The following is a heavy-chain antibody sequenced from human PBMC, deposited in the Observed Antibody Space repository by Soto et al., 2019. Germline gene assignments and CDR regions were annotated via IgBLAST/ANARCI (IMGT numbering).Heavy chain of an antibody. D-gene: IGHD6-19*01. J-gene: IGHJ6*02. Sequence: QVQLVQSGAEVKKPGSSVKVSCKASGGTFSSSAISWVRQAPGQGLEWMGGIIPIFGTANYAQKSQGRVTITADASAYTAYMELSSLTSEDTAIYFCAREGQWLGRLGGVQYHGMDVWGQGTTVTVSS. CDR3: AREGQWLGRLGGVQYHGMDV. CDR2: IIPIFGTA. V-gene: IGHV1-69*01. CDR1: GGTFSSSA.